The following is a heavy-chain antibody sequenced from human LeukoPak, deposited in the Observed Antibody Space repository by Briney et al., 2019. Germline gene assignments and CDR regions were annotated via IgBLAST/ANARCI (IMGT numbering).Heavy chain of an antibody. CDR2: IIPIFGTA. V-gene: IGHV1-69*05. Sequence: SVKVSCKASGGTFSSYAISWVRQAPGRGLEWMGGIIPIFGTANYAQKFQGRVTITTDESTSTAYMELSSLRSEDTAVYYCARAHPNGGNLHAWFDPWGQGTLVTVSS. J-gene: IGHJ5*02. CDR3: ARAHPNGGNLHAWFDP. D-gene: IGHD4-23*01. CDR1: GGTFSSYA.